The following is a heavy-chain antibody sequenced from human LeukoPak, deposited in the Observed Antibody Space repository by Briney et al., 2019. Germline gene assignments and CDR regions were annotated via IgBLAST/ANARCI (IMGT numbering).Heavy chain of an antibody. CDR2: ISTMSNYI. CDR1: GFTFSSYS. J-gene: IGHJ4*02. CDR3: AKGSRSSGHYSDY. D-gene: IGHD3-22*01. V-gene: IGHV3-21*01. Sequence: GGSLRLSCAASGFTFSSYSMNWVRQAPGKGLEWVSSISTMSNYIFYGDSVKGRFTISRDNAKNSVYLQMTSLRAEDTAVYYCAKGSRSSGHYSDYWGQGTLVTVSS.